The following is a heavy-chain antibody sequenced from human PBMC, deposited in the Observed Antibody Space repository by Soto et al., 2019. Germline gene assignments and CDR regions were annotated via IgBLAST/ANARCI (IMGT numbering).Heavy chain of an antibody. CDR1: GFTVSSNY. Sequence: GGSLRLSCAASGFTVSSNYMSWVRQAPGKGLEWVSVIYSGGSTYYADSVKGRFTISRDNSKNTLYLQMNSLRAEDTAVYYCARGIFGVVIIPLDYWGQGTLVTVSS. CDR3: ARGIFGVVIIPLDY. CDR2: IYSGGST. J-gene: IGHJ4*02. V-gene: IGHV3-66*01. D-gene: IGHD3-3*01.